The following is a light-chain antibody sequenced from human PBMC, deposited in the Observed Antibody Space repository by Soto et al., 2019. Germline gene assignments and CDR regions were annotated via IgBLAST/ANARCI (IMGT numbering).Light chain of an antibody. J-gene: IGKJ2*01. CDR3: QQYGSSPT. V-gene: IGKV3-20*01. CDR1: QSVSSSY. Sequence: EIVLTQSPGTLSLSPGERATLSCRASQSVSSSYLAWYQQKPGQAPRLLIYGASSRATGNPDRFSGSGSGTDFTLTISRLEPEDFAVYYCQQYGSSPTFGHGTKLEIK. CDR2: GAS.